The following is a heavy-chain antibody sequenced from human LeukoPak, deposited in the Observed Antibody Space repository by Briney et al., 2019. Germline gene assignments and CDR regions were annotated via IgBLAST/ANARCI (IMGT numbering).Heavy chain of an antibody. J-gene: IGHJ6*02. Sequence: GGSLKLSCEASGFDFSGSSMHWVRQASGKGLEWVGRIRSKLHNYSTSFGASVRGRFTLSRDNSKNTLYLQMNSLRAEDTAVYYCAKDLRTKTYYYYYGMDVWGQGTTVTVSS. CDR1: GFDFSGSS. V-gene: IGHV3-73*01. CDR2: IRSKLHNYST. CDR3: AKDLRTKTYYYYYGMDV.